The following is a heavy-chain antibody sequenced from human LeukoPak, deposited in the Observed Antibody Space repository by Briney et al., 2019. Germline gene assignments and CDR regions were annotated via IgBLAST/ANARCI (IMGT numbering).Heavy chain of an antibody. Sequence: GGSLRLSCAASGFTFSSYAMIWVRQAPGKGLEWVSAISGSGGSTYYADSVKGRFTISRDNSKNTLYLQVNSLRAGDTAVYYCAKDLRSTSSRGVFDCWGQGTMVSVSS. D-gene: IGHD2-2*01. CDR2: ISGSGGST. J-gene: IGHJ4*02. CDR1: GFTFSSYA. V-gene: IGHV3-23*01. CDR3: AKDLRSTSSRGVFDC.